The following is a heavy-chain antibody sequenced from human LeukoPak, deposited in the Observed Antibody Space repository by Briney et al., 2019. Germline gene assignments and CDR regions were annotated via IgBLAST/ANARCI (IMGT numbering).Heavy chain of an antibody. Sequence: GGGARLSCAASGCSVSGCLMMWVRQAPRRGLEGVSAISGCGGSKYHADSVKGRFTISRDNSKNTLYLQMNSLRAEDTAVYYCAKVGVGGELELPTHFDYWGQGTLVTVSS. J-gene: IGHJ4*02. CDR1: GCSVSGCL. CDR2: ISGCGGSK. V-gene: IGHV3-23*01. D-gene: IGHD1-7*01. CDR3: AKVGVGGELELPTHFDY.